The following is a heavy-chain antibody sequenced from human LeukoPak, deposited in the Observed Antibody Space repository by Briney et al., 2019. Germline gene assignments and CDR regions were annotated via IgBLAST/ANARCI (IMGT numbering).Heavy chain of an antibody. Sequence: PGGSLRLSCAASGFTFSSYWMSWVRQPPGKGLEWIGSIYYSGSTYYNPSLKSRVTISVDTSKNQFSLKLSSVTAADTAVYYCARDPTYNYDSSGSFDYWGQGTLVTVSS. D-gene: IGHD3-22*01. CDR1: GFTFSSYW. J-gene: IGHJ4*02. CDR2: IYYSGST. V-gene: IGHV4-39*07. CDR3: ARDPTYNYDSSGSFDY.